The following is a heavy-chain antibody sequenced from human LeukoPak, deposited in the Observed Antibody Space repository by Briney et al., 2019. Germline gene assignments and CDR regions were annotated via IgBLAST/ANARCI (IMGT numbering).Heavy chain of an antibody. Sequence: QPGRSLRLSRATSGFTFSSYSMHWVRQAPGKGLEWGAVISYDGSNKYYADSVKGRFTISRDKSKNTLYLQMSSLRAEDTAVYYCARDMVRGVIRYYFDYWGQGTLVTVSS. D-gene: IGHD3-10*01. CDR2: ISYDGSNK. J-gene: IGHJ4*02. CDR1: GFTFSSYS. CDR3: ARDMVRGVIRYYFDY. V-gene: IGHV3-30-3*01.